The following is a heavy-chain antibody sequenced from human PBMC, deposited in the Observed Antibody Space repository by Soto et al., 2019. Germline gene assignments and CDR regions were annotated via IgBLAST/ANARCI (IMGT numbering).Heavy chain of an antibody. CDR3: ARGLGEGQQPA. J-gene: IGHJ5*02. CDR1: GFTFSSYS. D-gene: IGHD6-13*01. V-gene: IGHV3-21*01. CDR2: ISSSSYI. Sequence: GGSLRLSCAASGFTFSSYSMNWVRQAPGKGLEWVSSISSSSYIYYADSVKGRFTISRDNAKNSLYLQMNSLRAEDTAVYYCARGLGEGQQPAWGQGTLVTVSS.